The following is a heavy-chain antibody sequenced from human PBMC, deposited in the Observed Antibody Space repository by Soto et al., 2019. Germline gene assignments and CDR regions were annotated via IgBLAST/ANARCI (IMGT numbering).Heavy chain of an antibody. CDR3: ARISYYDSSGYLHQPFDY. V-gene: IGHV2-70*11. J-gene: IGHJ4*03. CDR2: IDWDDDK. CDR1: GFSLSTSGMC. Sequence: SGPTLVNPTQTLTLTCTFSGFSLSTSGMCVSWIRQPPGKALEWLARIDWDDDKYYSTSLKTRLTISKDTSKNQVVLTMTNMDPVDTATYYCARISYYDSSGYLHQPFDYWGQGTTVSVSS. D-gene: IGHD3-22*01.